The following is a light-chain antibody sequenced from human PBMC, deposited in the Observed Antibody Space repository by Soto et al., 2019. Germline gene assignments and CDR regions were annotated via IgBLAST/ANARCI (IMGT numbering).Light chain of an antibody. V-gene: IGKV3-11*01. J-gene: IGKJ5*01. Sequence: EIVLTQSPATLSLSPGESATLSCRASRSVSNYLAWYQQKPGQAPRLLIYDASSRPTDIPARFSGSGSETDFTLTISSLEPEDFAVYYCQHRMNWPLTFGQGTRLEIK. CDR2: DAS. CDR1: RSVSNY. CDR3: QHRMNWPLT.